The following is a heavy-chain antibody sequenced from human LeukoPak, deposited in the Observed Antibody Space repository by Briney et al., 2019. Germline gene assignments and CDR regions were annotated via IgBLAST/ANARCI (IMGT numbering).Heavy chain of an antibody. Sequence: GESLRISCKGSGYMFTRYWIAWVRQMPGKGLQWMGIIVPGDSETRYSPSFQGQVTITADKSISTAYLQWSSLKASDTAMYYCARLNDGFDMWGQGAMVIVSS. CDR3: ARLNDGFDM. CDR1: GYMFTRYW. V-gene: IGHV5-51*01. J-gene: IGHJ3*02. CDR2: IVPGDSET.